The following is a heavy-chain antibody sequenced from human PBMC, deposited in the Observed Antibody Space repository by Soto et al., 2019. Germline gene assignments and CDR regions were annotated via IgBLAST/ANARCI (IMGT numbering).Heavy chain of an antibody. V-gene: IGHV4-59*01. CDR2: IHDTGST. CDR3: ARNRVPLRDDYESTGYDGAFDV. J-gene: IGHJ3*01. CDR1: GVSIRDYF. D-gene: IGHD3-22*01. Sequence: QVELQASGPGLVKPSETLSLACSVSGVSIRDYFWVWLRQPAGKGLEWIGYIHDTGSTKYNPSLKSRVTIAVDTSKNQVSLKISSVTAADMAVYYCARNRVPLRDDYESTGYDGAFDVWSQGTMVTVSS.